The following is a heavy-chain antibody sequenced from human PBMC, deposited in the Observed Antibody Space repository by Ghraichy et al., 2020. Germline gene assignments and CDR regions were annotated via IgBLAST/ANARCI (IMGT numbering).Heavy chain of an antibody. CDR3: ARDLRRITMVRGVLGFHWFDP. V-gene: IGHV1-18*01. CDR1: GYTFTSYG. Sequence: ASVKVSCKASGYTFTSYGISWVRQAPGQGLEWMGWISAYNGNTNYAQKLQGRVTMTTDTSTSTAYMELRSLRSDDTAVYYCARDLRRITMVRGVLGFHWFDPWGQGTLVTVSS. J-gene: IGHJ5*02. D-gene: IGHD3-10*01. CDR2: ISAYNGNT.